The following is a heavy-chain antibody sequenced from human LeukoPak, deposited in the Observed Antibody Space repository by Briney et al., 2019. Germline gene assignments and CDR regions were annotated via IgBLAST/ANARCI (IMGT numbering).Heavy chain of an antibody. CDR2: INHSGST. V-gene: IGHV4-39*07. CDR3: ARFSVVGAPPT. J-gene: IGHJ5*02. D-gene: IGHD1-26*01. CDR1: GGSINSSSSYY. Sequence: SETLSLTCAVSGGSINSSSSYYWGWIRQPPGKGLEWIGEINHSGSTNYNPSLRSRVTMSVDTSKNQFSLKLSSVTAADTAVYYCARFSVVGAPPTWGQGTLVTVSS.